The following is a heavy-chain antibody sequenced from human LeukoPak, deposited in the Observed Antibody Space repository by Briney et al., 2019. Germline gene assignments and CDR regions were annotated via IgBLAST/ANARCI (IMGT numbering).Heavy chain of an antibody. V-gene: IGHV3-74*01. Sequence: GGSLRLSCADSGFTFSSYWMHWVRQAPGKGLVWVSRINTDGSSTSYADSVKGRFTISRDNAKNTLNLQMNSLRAEDTAVYYCARAFHYYDSIGPHYWGQGTLVTVSS. CDR3: ARAFHYYDSIGPHY. CDR1: GFTFSSYW. J-gene: IGHJ4*02. D-gene: IGHD3-22*01. CDR2: INTDGSST.